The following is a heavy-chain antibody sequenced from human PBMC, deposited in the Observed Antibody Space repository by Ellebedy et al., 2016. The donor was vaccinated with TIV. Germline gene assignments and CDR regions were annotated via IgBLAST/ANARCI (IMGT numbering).Heavy chain of an antibody. D-gene: IGHD3-10*01. V-gene: IGHV3-48*01. CDR2: ISSSSSTI. CDR1: GFTFSSYS. Sequence: GESLKISXAASGFTFSSYSMNWVRQAPGKGLEWVSYISSSSSTIYYADSVKGRFTISRDNAKNSLYLQMNSLRAEDTAVYYCAGTMVRGVTLYWFDPWGQGTLVTVSS. J-gene: IGHJ5*02. CDR3: AGTMVRGVTLYWFDP.